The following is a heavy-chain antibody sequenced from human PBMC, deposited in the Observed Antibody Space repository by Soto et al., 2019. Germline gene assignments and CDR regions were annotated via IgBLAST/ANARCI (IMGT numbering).Heavy chain of an antibody. Sequence: QVQLVQSGAEVKKPGSSVKVSCKASGGTFSSYAISWVRQAPGQGLEWMGGIIPIFGTANYAQKFQGRVTITADESTSTAYMELSSLRSEDTAVYYCARDHLRFGELFISDDNWFDPWGQGTLVTVSS. J-gene: IGHJ5*02. D-gene: IGHD3-10*01. CDR1: GGTFSSYA. V-gene: IGHV1-69*01. CDR3: ARDHLRFGELFISDDNWFDP. CDR2: IIPIFGTA.